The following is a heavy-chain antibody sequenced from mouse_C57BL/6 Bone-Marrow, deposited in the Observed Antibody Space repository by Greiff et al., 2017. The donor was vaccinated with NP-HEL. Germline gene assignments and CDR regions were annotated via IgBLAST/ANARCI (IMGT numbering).Heavy chain of an antibody. CDR1: GYTFTNYW. D-gene: IGHD3-2*02. Sequence: VKLQQSGAELVRPGTSVKMSCKASGYTFTNYWIGWAKQRPGHGLEWIGDIYPGGGYTNYNEKSKGKATLTADKSSSTAYMQFSSLTSEDSAIYYCARWSSGYLYFDYWGQGTTLTVSS. J-gene: IGHJ2*01. V-gene: IGHV1-63*01. CDR3: ARWSSGYLYFDY. CDR2: IYPGGGYT.